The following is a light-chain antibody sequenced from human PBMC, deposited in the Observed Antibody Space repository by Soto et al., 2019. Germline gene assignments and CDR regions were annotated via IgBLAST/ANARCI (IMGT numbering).Light chain of an antibody. Sequence: DIVMTQSPDSLAVSLGERATINCKSSQSVLYSSNNKNYLAWYQQKPGQPPKLLIYWASTRESGVPDPFSGSGSGTDFTLTISSLQAEDVAVYYCQQYYSTHWTFGQGTKVEIK. V-gene: IGKV4-1*01. CDR3: QQYYSTHWT. CDR1: QSVLYSSNNKNY. CDR2: WAS. J-gene: IGKJ1*01.